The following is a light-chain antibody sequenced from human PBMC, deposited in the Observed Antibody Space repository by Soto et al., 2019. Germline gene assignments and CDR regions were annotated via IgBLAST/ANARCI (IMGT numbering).Light chain of an antibody. J-gene: IGKJ1*01. CDR1: QSVTVNS. V-gene: IGKV3-20*01. CDR2: AAS. Sequence: EILLTQSPSTLSLSPGEGVTLSCRARQSVTVNSLAWYQQKPGQAPRLLIYAASTRAAAVPDRFTGSGSGTDFALTISRLEPEDFGVYYCQQYGSSLWTFGLGTKVEIK. CDR3: QQYGSSLWT.